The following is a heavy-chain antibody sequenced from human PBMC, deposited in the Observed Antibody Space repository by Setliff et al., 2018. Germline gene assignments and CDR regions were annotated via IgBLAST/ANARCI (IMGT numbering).Heavy chain of an antibody. V-gene: IGHV4-39*02. J-gene: IGHJ4*02. CDR3: ARMTLWDNSAYYPDF. CDR2: IYYSGLT. D-gene: IGHD3-22*01. CDR1: GGSIRSSTHY. Sequence: SETLSLTCTVSGGSIRSSTHYWGWIRQPPGKGLEWIGTIYYSGLTYYTPSLRSRATISVDTSKNRFSLQLSSVTAADTAVYFCARMTLWDNSAYYPDFWGRGTLVTVSS.